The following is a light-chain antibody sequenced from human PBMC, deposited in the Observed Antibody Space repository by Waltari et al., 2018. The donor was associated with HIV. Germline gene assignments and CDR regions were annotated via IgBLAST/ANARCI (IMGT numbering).Light chain of an antibody. CDR3: QQYSDWPLT. CDR2: EAS. J-gene: IGKJ4*01. CDR1: QSLGSN. Sequence: EILMMQSPATLSVSLGIRVTLSCRANQSLGSNVAWYHQRPGQTPRLLVYEASTSAPDTTTRFTGSGSGTKFTLTTISLQSEDFGVYFCQQYSDWPLTFGGGTKVDIK. V-gene: IGKV3D-15*01.